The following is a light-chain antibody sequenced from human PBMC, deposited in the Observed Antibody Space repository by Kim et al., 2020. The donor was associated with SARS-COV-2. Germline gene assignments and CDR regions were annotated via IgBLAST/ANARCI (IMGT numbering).Light chain of an antibody. J-gene: IGKJ1*01. CDR1: RVVSRT. CDR3: HQYNNWPGT. CDR2: GAS. Sequence: VSPRQMPPTAGRAGRVVSRTLAWYRHKPRQPPRPLSHGASPRPTVFPPRFVGRGSGTDFTLTISSRRSEDFSIYYCHQYNNWPGTFGQGTKVYI. V-gene: IGKV3-15*01.